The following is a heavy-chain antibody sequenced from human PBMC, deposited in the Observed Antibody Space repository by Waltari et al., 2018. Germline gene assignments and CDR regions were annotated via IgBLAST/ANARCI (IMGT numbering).Heavy chain of an antibody. J-gene: IGHJ1*01. D-gene: IGHD3-10*01. Sequence: QVQLVESGGGVVQPGGSLRLSCAASGFTFSSYGMHWVRQAPGKGLEWVAFIRYDGSKNYYADSVKGRFTTARENSKKTLYLQMNRLGAEDTAVYYCAKDRDGSGAYFQHWGQGTLVTVSS. CDR3: AKDRDGSGAYFQH. V-gene: IGHV3-30*02. CDR2: IRYDGSKN. CDR1: GFTFSSYG.